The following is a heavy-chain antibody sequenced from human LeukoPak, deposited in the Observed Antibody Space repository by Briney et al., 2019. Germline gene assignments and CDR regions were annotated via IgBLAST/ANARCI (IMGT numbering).Heavy chain of an antibody. CDR1: GYTFTSYD. Sequence: GASVKVSCKASGYTFTSYDINWVRQATGQGLEWMGWMNPNSGNIGYAQKFQGRVTMTRNTSISTAYMELSSLRSEGTAVYYCARGLEWFNWFDPWGQGTLVTVSS. V-gene: IGHV1-8*01. CDR3: ARGLEWFNWFDP. J-gene: IGHJ5*02. D-gene: IGHD3-3*01. CDR2: MNPNSGNI.